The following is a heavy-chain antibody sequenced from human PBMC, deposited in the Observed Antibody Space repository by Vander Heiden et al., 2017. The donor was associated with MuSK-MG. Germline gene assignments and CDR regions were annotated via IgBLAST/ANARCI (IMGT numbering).Heavy chain of an antibody. CDR2: IIPICSTA. Sequence: QVQLVQSGAEVKKPGSSVKVSCKASGGTFSSYAILGVRQPPGQGLEWMGGIIPICSTANYAQKCQGRVTITADESTSTAYMELSRLRSEDTAVYYCARDGLGGYYYYYMDVWGKGTTVTVSS. D-gene: IGHD2-15*01. CDR1: GGTFSSYA. V-gene: IGHV1-69*01. CDR3: ARDGLGGYYYYYMDV. J-gene: IGHJ6*03.